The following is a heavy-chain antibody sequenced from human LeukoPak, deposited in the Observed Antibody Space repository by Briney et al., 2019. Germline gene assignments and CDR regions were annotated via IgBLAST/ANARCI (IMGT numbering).Heavy chain of an antibody. CDR1: GFTVSSNY. CDR3: ARTRGQVRFDP. V-gene: IGHV3-53*01. Sequence: GGSLRLSCAASGFTVSSNYMSWVRQAPGKGLEWVSVIYSGGSTYYADSVKGRFTISRDNSKNTLYLQMNSLRAEDTAVYYCARTRGQVRFDPWGQGTLVTVSP. J-gene: IGHJ5*02. CDR2: IYSGGST.